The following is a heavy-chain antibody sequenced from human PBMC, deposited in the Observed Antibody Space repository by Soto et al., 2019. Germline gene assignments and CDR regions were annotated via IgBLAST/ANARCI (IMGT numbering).Heavy chain of an antibody. D-gene: IGHD6-13*01. CDR1: GGSFSDYY. V-gene: IGHV4-34*01. J-gene: IGHJ4*02. CDR2: ISHSGST. Sequence: SETLSLTCAVYGGSFSDYYWSWIRQPPGKGLEWIGEISHSGSTNYNPSLKSRVTISVDTSKNQFSLKLSSVTAADTAMYYCARPRYSSSSWSIFDYWGQGTLVTVSS. CDR3: ARPRYSSSSWSIFDY.